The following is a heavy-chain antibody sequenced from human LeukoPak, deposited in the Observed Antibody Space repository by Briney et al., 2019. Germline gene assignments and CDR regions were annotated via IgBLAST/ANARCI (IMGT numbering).Heavy chain of an antibody. Sequence: SETLSLTCTVSGGSISSGGFYWSWIRQHPGKGLEWIGYIYYSGSTYYNPSLKSRVTISVDTSKNQFSLKLSSVTAADTAVYYCARVYGGPHDYWGQGTLVTVSS. J-gene: IGHJ4*02. D-gene: IGHD4-23*01. CDR2: IYYSGST. CDR1: GGSISSGGFY. V-gene: IGHV4-31*03. CDR3: ARVYGGPHDY.